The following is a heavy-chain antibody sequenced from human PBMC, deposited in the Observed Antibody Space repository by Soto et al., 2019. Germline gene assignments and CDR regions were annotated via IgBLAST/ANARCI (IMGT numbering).Heavy chain of an antibody. Sequence: VGSLRLSCAASGFTFSSYAMHWVRQAPGKGLEWVAVISYDGSNKYYADSVKGRFTISRDNSKNTLYLQMNSLRAEDTAVYYCARAPQWELYYYYYYGMDVWGQGTTVTVSS. J-gene: IGHJ6*02. CDR3: ARAPQWELYYYYYYGMDV. CDR2: ISYDGSNK. D-gene: IGHD1-26*01. CDR1: GFTFSSYA. V-gene: IGHV3-30-3*01.